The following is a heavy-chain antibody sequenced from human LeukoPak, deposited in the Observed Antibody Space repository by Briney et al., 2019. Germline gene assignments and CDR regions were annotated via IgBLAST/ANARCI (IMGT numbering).Heavy chain of an antibody. J-gene: IGHJ4*02. CDR1: GGTFSSYA. Sequence: ASVKVSCKASGGTFSSYAISWVRQAPGQGLEWMGGLIPIFGTANYAQKFRGRVTITADESTSTAYMELSSLRSEDTAVYYCARAISYTYDSSGYYPMPHYYFDYWGQGTLVTVSS. D-gene: IGHD3-22*01. CDR2: LIPIFGTA. V-gene: IGHV1-69*13. CDR3: ARAISYTYDSSGYYPMPHYYFDY.